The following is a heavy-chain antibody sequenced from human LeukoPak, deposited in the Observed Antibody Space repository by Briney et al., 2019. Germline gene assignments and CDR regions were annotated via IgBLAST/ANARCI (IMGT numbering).Heavy chain of an antibody. CDR3: ARGAYYYDPQGALDI. J-gene: IGHJ3*02. Sequence: ASVKVSCKAFGDTFSGYYIHWVRLAPGQGLEWMGIINPGGGSTTYALKFQGRFTMTRDTSTNTIYMELSSLTPEDTAVYYCARGAYYYDPQGALDIWGQGTVVTVSS. CDR2: INPGGGST. D-gene: IGHD3-22*01. CDR1: GDTFSGYY. V-gene: IGHV1-46*01.